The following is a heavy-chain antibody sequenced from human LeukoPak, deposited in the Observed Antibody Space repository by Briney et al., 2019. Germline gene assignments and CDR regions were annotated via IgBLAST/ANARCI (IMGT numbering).Heavy chain of an antibody. J-gene: IGHJ3*02. Sequence: GGSLRLSCAASGFTFSSYGMHWVRQAPGKGLEWVAVISYDGSNKYYADSVKGRFTISRDNSKNTLYLQMNSLRAEDTAVYYCAKGRILLWFGFDAFDIWGQGTMVTVSS. CDR2: ISYDGSNK. D-gene: IGHD3-10*01. CDR1: GFTFSSYG. V-gene: IGHV3-30*18. CDR3: AKGRILLWFGFDAFDI.